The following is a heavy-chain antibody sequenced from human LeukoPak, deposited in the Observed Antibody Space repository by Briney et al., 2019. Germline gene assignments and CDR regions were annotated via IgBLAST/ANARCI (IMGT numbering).Heavy chain of an antibody. CDR3: ARGPPYYYDSSDYYPDY. CDR1: GYTFTGYY. CDR2: INPNSGGT. D-gene: IGHD3-22*01. Sequence: ASVKVSCKASGYTFTGYYMHWVRQAPGQGLEWMGWINPNSGGTNYAQKFQGRVTMTRDTSISTAYMELSRLRSDDTAVYYCARGPPYYYDSSDYYPDYWGQGTLVTVSS. J-gene: IGHJ4*02. V-gene: IGHV1-2*02.